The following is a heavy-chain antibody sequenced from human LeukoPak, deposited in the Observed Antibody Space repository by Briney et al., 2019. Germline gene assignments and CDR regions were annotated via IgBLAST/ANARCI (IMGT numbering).Heavy chain of an antibody. CDR1: GFSLSTSGVG. CDR3: AHRSLFHYDYVWGSYVNYFGY. D-gene: IGHD3-16*01. CDR2: IYWDDDK. Sequence: SGPTLVNPTQTLTLTCTFSGFSLSTSGVGVGWIRQPPGKALEWLVLIYWDDDKRYSPSLKSRLTITKDTSKNQVVLTMTNMDPVDTATYYCAHRSLFHYDYVWGSYVNYFGYWGQGTLVTVSS. V-gene: IGHV2-5*02. J-gene: IGHJ4*02.